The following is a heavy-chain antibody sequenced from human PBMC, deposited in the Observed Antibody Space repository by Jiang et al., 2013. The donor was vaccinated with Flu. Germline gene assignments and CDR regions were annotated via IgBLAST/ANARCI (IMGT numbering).Heavy chain of an antibody. CDR2: INNKGDST. V-gene: IGHV3-64*01. CDR1: GLSFSDSA. J-gene: IGHJ4*02. Sequence: PGGSLKLSCAASGLSFSDSAMHWVRQAPGKGLELVSSINNKGDSTYHANSVKGRFTISKDNSKNTVFLQMGSLRVEDMGVYYCAREYGEAFDYWGQGTRVTVSS. CDR3: AREYGEAFDY. D-gene: IGHD4-17*01.